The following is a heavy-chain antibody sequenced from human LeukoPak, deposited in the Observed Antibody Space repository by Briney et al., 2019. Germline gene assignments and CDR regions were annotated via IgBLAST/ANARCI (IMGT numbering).Heavy chain of an antibody. J-gene: IGHJ4*02. CDR3: ARIGSGDF. V-gene: IGHV3-48*03. D-gene: IGHD6-19*01. CDR1: GFTFSNYE. CDR2: ISSGGSSI. Sequence: GGSLRLSCAASGFTFSNYEMKWVRQAPGKGLEWVSYISSGGSSIYYADSVKGRFTISRDNAKNSLYLQMNSLRAEDTAVYYCARIGSGDFWGQGTLVTVSS.